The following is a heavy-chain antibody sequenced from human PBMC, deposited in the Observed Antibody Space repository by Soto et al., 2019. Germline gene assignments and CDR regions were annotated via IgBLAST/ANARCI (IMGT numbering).Heavy chain of an antibody. Sequence: QVQLVQSGAEVKKPGSSVKVSCKASGGTFSSYAISWGRQAPGQGLEWMGGIIPIFGTADYAQKFQGRVTITADESTSTAYMELSSLRSEETAVYYCALHYGSGSNYYYYGMDVWGQGTTVTVSS. CDR2: IIPIFGTA. CDR3: ALHYGSGSNYYYYGMDV. CDR1: GGTFSSYA. D-gene: IGHD3-10*01. J-gene: IGHJ6*02. V-gene: IGHV1-69*12.